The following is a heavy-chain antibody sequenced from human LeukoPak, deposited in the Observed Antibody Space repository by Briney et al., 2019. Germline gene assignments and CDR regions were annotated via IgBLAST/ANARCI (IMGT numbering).Heavy chain of an antibody. CDR3: ARNQQLGGHSYYYYGMDV. CDR1: GFTFSSYG. V-gene: IGHV3-23*01. D-gene: IGHD3-16*01. Sequence: GRSLRLSCAASGFTFSSYGMHWVRQAPGKGLEWVSGISGGGVTTYYADSVKGRFTISRDNPKNTLYLQMNSLRADDTAIYYCARNQQLGGHSYYYYGMDVWGQGTTVTVSS. J-gene: IGHJ6*02. CDR2: ISGGGVTT.